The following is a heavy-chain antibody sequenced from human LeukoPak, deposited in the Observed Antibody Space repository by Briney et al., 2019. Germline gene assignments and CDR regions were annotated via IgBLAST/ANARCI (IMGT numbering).Heavy chain of an antibody. V-gene: IGHV1-8*01. Sequence: ASVKVSCKASGYTFTSYDINWVRQAPGQGLEWMGWMNTNSGNTGYAQKFQGRVTMTRNTSISTAYMELSSLRSEDTAVYYCARGLGGDSEHLLGYWGQGTLVTVSS. CDR1: GYTFTSYD. D-gene: IGHD4-23*01. CDR2: MNTNSGNT. J-gene: IGHJ4*02. CDR3: ARGLGGDSEHLLGY.